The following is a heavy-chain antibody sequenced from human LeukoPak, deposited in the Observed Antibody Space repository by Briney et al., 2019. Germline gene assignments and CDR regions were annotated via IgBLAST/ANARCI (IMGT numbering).Heavy chain of an antibody. D-gene: IGHD1-26*01. CDR1: GFTFSNAW. V-gene: IGHV3-66*01. CDR3: AAQWDGGTGAFDI. Sequence: GGSLRLSCAASGFTFSNAWMSWVRQAPGKGLEWVSVIYSGRGTNYADSVKGRFTISRDNSKNTLYLQMNSLRAEDTAVYYCAAQWDGGTGAFDIWGQGTMVTVSS. J-gene: IGHJ3*02. CDR2: IYSGRGT.